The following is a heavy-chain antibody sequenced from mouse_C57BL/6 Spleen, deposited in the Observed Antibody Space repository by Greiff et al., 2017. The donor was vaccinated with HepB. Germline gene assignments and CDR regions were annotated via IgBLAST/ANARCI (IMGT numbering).Heavy chain of an antibody. Sequence: EVKLQESGGGLVKPGGSLKLSCAASGFTFSDYGMHWVRQAPEKWLEWVAYISSGSSTIYYADTVKGRFTISRDNAKNTLFLQMTSLRSEDTAMYYCARGELGRAWFAYWGQGTLVTVSA. J-gene: IGHJ3*01. CDR2: ISSGSSTI. V-gene: IGHV5-17*01. CDR3: ARGELGRAWFAY. D-gene: IGHD4-1*01. CDR1: GFTFSDYG.